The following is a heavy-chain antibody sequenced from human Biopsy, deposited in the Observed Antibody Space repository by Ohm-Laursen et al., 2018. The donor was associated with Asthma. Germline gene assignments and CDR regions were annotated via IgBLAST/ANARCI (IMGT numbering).Heavy chain of an antibody. CDR3: ARGYSGSDRIVYYYSGLEV. J-gene: IGHJ6*02. D-gene: IGHD5-12*01. CDR1: GDSFSNYA. CDR2: LIPVLGTP. Sequence: GASVKVSCKASGDSFSNYAISWVRQAPGQGLEWMGGLIPVLGTPDHAQMFEARVTITADESTSTAYMELSSLSSEDMSVYYCARGYSGSDRIVYYYSGLEVWGQGTTVTVSS. V-gene: IGHV1-69*13.